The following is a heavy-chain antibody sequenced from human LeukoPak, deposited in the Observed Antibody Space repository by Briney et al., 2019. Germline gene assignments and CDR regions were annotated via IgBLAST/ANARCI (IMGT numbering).Heavy chain of an antibody. CDR3: SREFPFCGADCFSGVFDI. D-gene: IGHD2-21*02. V-gene: IGHV1-18*04. J-gene: IGHJ3*02. Sequence: ASVKVSCKASGYTFSSYAISWVRQAPGQGLEWMGWISADNGNTNHAQKFQGRVSLTTDTSTSTAYMELRTLTSDDTAVYYCSREFPFCGADCFSGVFDIWGQGTVVTVS. CDR1: GYTFSSYA. CDR2: ISADNGNT.